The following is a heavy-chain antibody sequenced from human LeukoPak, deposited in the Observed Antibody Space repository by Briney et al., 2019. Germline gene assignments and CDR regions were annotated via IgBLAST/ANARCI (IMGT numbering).Heavy chain of an antibody. CDR3: TRDTGTTGEVKFDP. Sequence: SETLSLTCAVYGGSFSGYYWSWIREPAGKGLEWIGRIYTSGSTNYNPSLKSRVTMSVDTSKNQFSLKLSSVTAADTAVYYCTRDTGTTGEVKFDPWGQGTLVTVSS. CDR1: GGSFSGYY. D-gene: IGHD4-17*01. V-gene: IGHV4-4*07. J-gene: IGHJ5*02. CDR2: IYTSGST.